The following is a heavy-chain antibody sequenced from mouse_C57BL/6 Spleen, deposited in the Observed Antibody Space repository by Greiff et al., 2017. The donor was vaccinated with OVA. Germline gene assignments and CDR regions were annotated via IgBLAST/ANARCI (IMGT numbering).Heavy chain of an antibody. Sequence: VQLQQPGAELVKPGASVKLSCKASGYTFTSYWMHWVKQRPGQGLEWIGMIHPNSGSTNYNEKFKSKATLTVDKSSSTAYMQLSSLTSEDSAVYYCARVDYDVDARDYWGQGTSVTVSS. V-gene: IGHV1-64*01. CDR3: ARVDYDVDARDY. J-gene: IGHJ4*01. CDR2: IHPNSGST. CDR1: GYTFTSYW. D-gene: IGHD2-4*01.